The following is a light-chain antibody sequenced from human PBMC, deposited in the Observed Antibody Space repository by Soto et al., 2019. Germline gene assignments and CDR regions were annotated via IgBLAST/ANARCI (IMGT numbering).Light chain of an antibody. Sequence: DIQMTQSPATLSASVGDRVTITCRASQSISNWLAWYQLKPGKAPNLLIHEASNLQSGVPSTFSGSGSGTDFTLTITNLQPEDFATYYCQQYKSYWTFGQGTRVELK. J-gene: IGKJ2*01. CDR2: EAS. V-gene: IGKV1-5*03. CDR1: QSISNW. CDR3: QQYKSYWT.